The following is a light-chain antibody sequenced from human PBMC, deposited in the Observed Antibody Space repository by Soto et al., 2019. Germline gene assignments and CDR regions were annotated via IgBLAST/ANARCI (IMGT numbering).Light chain of an antibody. Sequence: QSALTQPASVSGSPGQSITISSTGTSSDVGGYNFVSWYQHHPGKAPKLMIYEVSNRPSGVSNRFSASKSGNTASLTISGLQAEDEADYYCTSYTTDSTLVFGPGTKLTVL. V-gene: IGLV2-14*01. CDR3: TSYTTDSTLV. J-gene: IGLJ1*01. CDR2: EVS. CDR1: SSDVGGYNF.